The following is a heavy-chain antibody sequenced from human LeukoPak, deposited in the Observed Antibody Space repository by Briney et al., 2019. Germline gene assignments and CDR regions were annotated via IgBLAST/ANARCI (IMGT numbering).Heavy chain of an antibody. Sequence: PGGSLRLSRAASGFTFSSYGMSWVRQAPGKGLEWVSAISGSGGSTYYADSVKGRFTISRDNSKNTLYLQMNSLRAEDTAVYYCAKGDYYYYYYMDVWGKGTTVTISS. V-gene: IGHV3-23*01. CDR2: ISGSGGST. CDR3: AKGDYYYYYYMDV. CDR1: GFTFSSYG. J-gene: IGHJ6*03.